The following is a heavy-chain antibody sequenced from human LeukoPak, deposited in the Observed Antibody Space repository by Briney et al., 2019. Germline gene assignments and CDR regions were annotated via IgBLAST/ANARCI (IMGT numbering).Heavy chain of an antibody. CDR3: AKDDAWLRFGE. CDR2: ISSTGGTA. V-gene: IGHV3-23*01. Sequence: GGSLRLSCAASGFTFSSFGMSWVRQAPGKGLEWVSAISSTGGTAYYADSVKGRFTISRDNSKNTLYLEVISLTAEDTAVYYCAKDDAWLRFGEWSQGTLVTVSS. D-gene: IGHD3-10*01. CDR1: GFTFSSFG. J-gene: IGHJ4*02.